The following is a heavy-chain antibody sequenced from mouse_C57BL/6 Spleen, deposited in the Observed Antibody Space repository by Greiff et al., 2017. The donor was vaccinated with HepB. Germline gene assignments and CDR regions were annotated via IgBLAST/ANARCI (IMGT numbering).Heavy chain of an antibody. CDR1: GYTFTSYW. CDR3: ARSGGYVLYAMDY. D-gene: IGHD2-2*01. J-gene: IGHJ4*01. V-gene: IGHV1-69*01. Sequence: QVHVKQPGAELVMPGASVKLSCKASGYTFTSYWMHWVKQRPGQGLEWIGEIDPSDSYTNYNQKFKGKSTLTVDKSSSTAYMQLCSLTSKDSAVYYCARSGGYVLYAMDYWGQGTSVTVSS. CDR2: IDPSDSYT.